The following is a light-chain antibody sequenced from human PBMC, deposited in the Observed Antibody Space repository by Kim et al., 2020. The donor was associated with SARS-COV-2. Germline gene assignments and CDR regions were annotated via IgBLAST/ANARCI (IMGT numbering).Light chain of an antibody. Sequence: LSVSPGETATLSCRASQSIGSSLAWYQQTPGQAPRLLIYDASTRATGIPARFSGSGSGTEFTLTISSLQSEDCAVYYCQLYNNWPLFGQGTKLEI. CDR1: QSIGSS. CDR2: DAS. CDR3: QLYNNWPL. V-gene: IGKV3-15*01. J-gene: IGKJ2*01.